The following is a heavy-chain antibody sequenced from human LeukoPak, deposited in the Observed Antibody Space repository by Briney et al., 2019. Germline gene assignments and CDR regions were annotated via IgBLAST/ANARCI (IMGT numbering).Heavy chain of an antibody. CDR2: IKQDGSEI. CDR3: ARRYFDL. J-gene: IGHJ2*01. CDR1: GFTFSSYW. V-gene: IGHV3-7*05. Sequence: GGSLRLSCAASGFTFSSYWKSWVPQAPGKGLEWVANIKQDGSEIYYVDSVKGRFTISRDNAKNSLYLQMNSLRAEDTAVYYCARRYFDLWGRGTLVTVSS.